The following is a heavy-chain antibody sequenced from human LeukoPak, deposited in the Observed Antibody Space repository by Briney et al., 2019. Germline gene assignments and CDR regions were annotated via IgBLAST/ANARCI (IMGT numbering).Heavy chain of an antibody. V-gene: IGHV4-59*01. J-gene: IGHJ4*02. CDR2: IYYSGST. D-gene: IGHD2-21*01. CDR3: ARGIGAKGFDY. Sequence: PSETLSLTCTVSGGSISSYYWSWIRQPPGKGLEWIGYIYYSGSTNYNPSLKSRVTISVDTSKNQFSLKLSSVTAADTAVYYYARGIGAKGFDYWGQGTLVTVSS. CDR1: GGSISSYY.